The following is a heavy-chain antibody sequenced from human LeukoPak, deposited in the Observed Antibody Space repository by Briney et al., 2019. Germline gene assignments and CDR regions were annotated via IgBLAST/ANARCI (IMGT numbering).Heavy chain of an antibody. D-gene: IGHD3-22*01. V-gene: IGHV4-31*03. CDR3: ARAITSGYFSPFFFHY. J-gene: IGHJ4*02. CDR2: IYYSGST. CDR1: GGSISSGGYY. Sequence: SQTLSLTCTVSGGSISSGGYYWSWIRQHPGKGLERIGYIYYSGSTYYNPSLKSRVTISVDTSKNQFSLKLSSVTAADTAVYYCARAITSGYFSPFFFHYWGQGALVIVSS.